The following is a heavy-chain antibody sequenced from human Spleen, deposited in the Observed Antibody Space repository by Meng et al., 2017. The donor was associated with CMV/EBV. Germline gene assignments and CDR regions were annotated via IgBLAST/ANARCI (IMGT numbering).Heavy chain of an antibody. CDR1: GFNFRIYG. CDR3: ARDATLPDY. J-gene: IGHJ4*02. Sequence: GGSLRLSCAASGFNFRIYGMHWVRQLPGKGLEWVAFIRYDEKTKYYVDSVKGRFTISRDNSKNTLYLQMNSLRAEDTAVYYCARDATLPDYWGQGTLVTVSS. V-gene: IGHV3-30*02. CDR2: IRYDEKTK. D-gene: IGHD2-2*01.